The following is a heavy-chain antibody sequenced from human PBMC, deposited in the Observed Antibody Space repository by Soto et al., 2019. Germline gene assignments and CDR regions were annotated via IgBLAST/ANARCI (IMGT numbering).Heavy chain of an antibody. CDR2: IFYSGTT. J-gene: IGHJ4*02. D-gene: IGHD3-3*01. V-gene: IGHV4-31*03. Sequence: QVQLQESGPGLVKPSQTLSLTCTVSGGSIRSGGYYWTWIRQYPGKGLEWIGYIFYSGTTYYNPSLKSRVTISLGTSTNQCSLKLSSVTAADTAVYYCARQPTYDFGSPYYVDYWGQGSLVTVSS. CDR1: GGSIRSGGYY. CDR3: ARQPTYDFGSPYYVDY.